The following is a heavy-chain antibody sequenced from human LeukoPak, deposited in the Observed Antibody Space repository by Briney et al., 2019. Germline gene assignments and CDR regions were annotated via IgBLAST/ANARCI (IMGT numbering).Heavy chain of an antibody. Sequence: PSETLSLTCTVSDGSISAYYWSWIRQTPGKGLEWIGYVYHSADSTYNPSLRSRVTMSMDTAENQFSLKMRSVSAADTAVYYCARVGSYDSSVYYFHLGAQGSLVTVSS. J-gene: IGHJ4*02. D-gene: IGHD3-22*01. CDR1: DGSISAYY. V-gene: IGHV4-59*01. CDR3: ARVGSYDSSVYYFHL. CDR2: VYHSADS.